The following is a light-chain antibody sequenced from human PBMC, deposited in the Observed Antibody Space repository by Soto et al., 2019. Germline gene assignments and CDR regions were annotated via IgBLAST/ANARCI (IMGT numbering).Light chain of an antibody. V-gene: IGLV1-40*01. CDR3: QSYDSRLTDVV. CDR1: TSNIGAGYG. CDR2: GNS. Sequence: QSVLTQPPSVSGAPGQRVTISCTGSTSNIGAGYGVHWYQHLPGTAPKLLMYGNSIRPSGVPDRFSGSKSGTSASLAITGLQADDEADYYCQSYDSRLTDVVFGGGTKLTVL. J-gene: IGLJ2*01.